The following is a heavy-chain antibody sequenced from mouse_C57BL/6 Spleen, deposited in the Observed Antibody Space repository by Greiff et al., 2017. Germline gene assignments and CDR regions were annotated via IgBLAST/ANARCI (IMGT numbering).Heavy chain of an antibody. J-gene: IGHJ4*01. Sequence: EVKVEESGGGLVKPGGSLKLSCAASGFTFSDYGMHWVRQAPEKGLEWVAYISSGSSTIYYADTVKGRFTISRDNAKNTLFLQMTSLRSEDTAMYYCARAYYGSSYYYAMDYWGQGTSVTVSS. CDR1: GFTFSDYG. CDR3: ARAYYGSSYYYAMDY. CDR2: ISSGSSTI. V-gene: IGHV5-17*01. D-gene: IGHD1-1*01.